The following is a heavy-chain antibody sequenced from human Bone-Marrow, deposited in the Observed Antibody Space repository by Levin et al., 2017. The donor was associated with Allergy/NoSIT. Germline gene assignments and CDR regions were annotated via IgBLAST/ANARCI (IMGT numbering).Heavy chain of an antibody. D-gene: IGHD6-13*01. J-gene: IGHJ4*02. CDR3: ASLWRLAAPGAY. CDR2: ITGSGGNT. V-gene: IGHV3-23*01. CDR1: GFTFSNYT. Sequence: GGSLRLSCAASGFTFSNYTMSWVRQAPGKGLEWVSSITGSGGNTYYADSVKGRFTISRDNSKNTLYLQANSLRAGDTAVYYCASLWRLAAPGAYWGQGTLVTVSS.